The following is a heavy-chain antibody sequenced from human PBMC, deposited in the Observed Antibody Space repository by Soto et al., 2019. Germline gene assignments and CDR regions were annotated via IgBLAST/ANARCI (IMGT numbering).Heavy chain of an antibody. CDR2: IYWDDDK. V-gene: IGHV2-5*02. CDR1: GFSLSTSGVG. Sequence: QITLKESGPPLVKPTQTLTLTCTFSGFSLSTSGVGVGWIRQPPGKALEWLALIYWDDDKRYSPSLNSRLTITKDTSKNQVVLTMTNMXPXXXXXXXXXXXXXXXXXXXXGQGTLVTVSS. CDR3: XXXXXXXXXXX. J-gene: IGHJ4*02.